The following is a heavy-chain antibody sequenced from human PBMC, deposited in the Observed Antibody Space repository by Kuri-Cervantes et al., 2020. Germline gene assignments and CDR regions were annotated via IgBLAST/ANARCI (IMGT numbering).Heavy chain of an antibody. J-gene: IGHJ4*02. V-gene: IGHV4-39*07. D-gene: IGHD3-16*01. CDR1: GGSISSSSYY. CDR2: IYYSGST. Sequence: GSLRLSCTVSGGSISSSSYYWGWIRQPPGKGLEWIGSIYYSGSTYYNPSLKSRVTISVDTSKNQFSLKLSSVTAADTAVYYCAREWGGPFDYWGQGTLVTVSS. CDR3: AREWGGPFDY.